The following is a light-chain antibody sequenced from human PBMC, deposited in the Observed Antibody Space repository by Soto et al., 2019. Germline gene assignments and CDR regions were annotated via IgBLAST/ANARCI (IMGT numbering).Light chain of an antibody. J-gene: IGKJ5*01. Sequence: DIQMTQSPSSLSASVGDRVAITCQASQDISHFLNWYQQKPGKAPKLLIYEASILETGVPSRFRGSGSGRHFTFTISTLQPEDIATYYCQQYEDLAITFGQGTRLEI. V-gene: IGKV1-33*01. CDR1: QDISHF. CDR2: EAS. CDR3: QQYEDLAIT.